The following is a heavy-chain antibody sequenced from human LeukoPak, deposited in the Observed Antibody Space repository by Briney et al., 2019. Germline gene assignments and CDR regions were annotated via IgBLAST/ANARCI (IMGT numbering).Heavy chain of an antibody. CDR1: GGTFSSYA. CDR2: IIPIFGTA. Sequence: SVKVSCKAFGGTFSSYAISWVRQAPGQGLEWMGGIIPIFGTANYAQKFQGRVTITADESTSTAYMELSSLRSEDTAVYYCARNPLSLYDSSGYYYPIDYWGQGTLVTVSS. D-gene: IGHD3-22*01. CDR3: ARNPLSLYDSSGYYYPIDY. J-gene: IGHJ4*02. V-gene: IGHV1-69*13.